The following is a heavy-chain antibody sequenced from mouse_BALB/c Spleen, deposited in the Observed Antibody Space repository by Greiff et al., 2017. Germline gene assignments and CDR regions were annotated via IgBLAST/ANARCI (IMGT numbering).Heavy chain of an antibody. J-gene: IGHJ3*01. CDR1: GYTFTSYW. D-gene: IGHD2-4*01. Sequence: QVQLQQPGAELVKPGASVKLSCKASGYTFTSYWMHWVKQRPGQGLEWIGEIDPSDSYTNYNQKFKGKATLTVDKSSSTAYMQLSSLTSEDSAVYYCARGDYQFAYWGQGTLVTVSA. CDR3: ARGDYQFAY. V-gene: IGHV1-69*02. CDR2: IDPSDSYT.